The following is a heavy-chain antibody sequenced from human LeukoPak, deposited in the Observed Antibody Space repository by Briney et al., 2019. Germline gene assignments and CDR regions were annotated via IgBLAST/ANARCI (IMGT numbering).Heavy chain of an antibody. J-gene: IGHJ6*02. D-gene: IGHD4-17*01. Sequence: SETLSLTCTVSGGSISSSSHYWGWVRQPPGKGLEWIGTIYYSGTTYYNPSLKSRVTISVDTSKNQFSLKLSSMTAADTAVYYCARVFQAPSYGDYDSCTKYPYGTEVWGQGTTVTVSS. CDR1: GGSISSSSHY. CDR3: ARVFQAPSYGDYDSCTKYPYGTEV. CDR2: IYYSGTT. V-gene: IGHV4-39*07.